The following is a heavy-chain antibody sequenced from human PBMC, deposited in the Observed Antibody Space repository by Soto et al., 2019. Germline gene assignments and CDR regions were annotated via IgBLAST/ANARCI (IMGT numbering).Heavy chain of an antibody. CDR1: GFTFSSYG. D-gene: IGHD4-17*01. CDR3: ARDSTVTNDAFDI. Sequence: QVQLVESGGGVVQPGRSLRLSCAASGFTFSSYGMHWVRQAPGKGLEWGAVIWYDGSNKYYADSVKGRFTISRDNSKNTLYLQMNCLRAEDTGVCYCARDSTVTNDAFDIRGQGTMVTVSS. J-gene: IGHJ3*02. CDR2: IWYDGSNK. V-gene: IGHV3-33*01.